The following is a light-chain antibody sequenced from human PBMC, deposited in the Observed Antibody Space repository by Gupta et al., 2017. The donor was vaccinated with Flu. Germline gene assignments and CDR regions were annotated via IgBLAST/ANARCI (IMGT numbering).Light chain of an antibody. Sequence: EIVLTQSPDTLSLSPGESATLSCRASQSVSRSYLAWYQQKPGQAPRLLIYDASIRATGIPDRFSGSGSGTDFILTISGLEPEDYAVFYCQQYANSPATFGQGTRVEIK. CDR1: QSVSRSY. CDR2: DAS. CDR3: QQYANSPAT. V-gene: IGKV3-20*01. J-gene: IGKJ1*01.